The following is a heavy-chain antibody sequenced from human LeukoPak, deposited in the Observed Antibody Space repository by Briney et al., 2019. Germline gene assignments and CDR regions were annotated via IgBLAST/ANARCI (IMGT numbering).Heavy chain of an antibody. CDR2: ISYDGSNK. CDR3: AKAPGALRDDYYYYMDV. CDR1: GFTFSSYG. V-gene: IGHV3-30*18. J-gene: IGHJ6*03. Sequence: GGSLRLSCAASGFTFSSYGMHWVRQAPGKGLERVAVISYDGSNKYYADSVKGRFTISRDNSKNTLYLQMNSLRAEDTAVYYCAKAPGALRDDYYYYMDVWGKGTTVTVSS. D-gene: IGHD1-26*01.